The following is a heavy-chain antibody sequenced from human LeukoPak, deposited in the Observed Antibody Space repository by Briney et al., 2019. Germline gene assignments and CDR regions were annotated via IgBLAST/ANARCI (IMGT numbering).Heavy chain of an antibody. Sequence: PSETLSLTCTVSLASMSSFFWSWIRQHPGKGLEWIGHIHYSGTTKYNPSLTSRITLSMDTSKSQVSLRLTSVTAADTAMYYCAASGNSWWEGFFHDWGQGTLVSVSS. D-gene: IGHD2-8*02. J-gene: IGHJ1*01. V-gene: IGHV4-59*03. CDR1: LASMSSFF. CDR3: AASGNSWWEGFFHD. CDR2: IHYSGTT.